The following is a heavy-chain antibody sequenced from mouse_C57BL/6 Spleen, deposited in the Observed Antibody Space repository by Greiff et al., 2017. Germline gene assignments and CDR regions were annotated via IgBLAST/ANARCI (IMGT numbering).Heavy chain of an antibody. D-gene: IGHD1-2*01. J-gene: IGHJ2*01. CDR3: ARRLATWDY. Sequence: VQLQQSGPELVKPGASVKISCKASGYTFTDYYMNWVKQSHGKSLEWIGDINPNNGGTSYNQKFKGKATLTVDKSSSTAYMELRSLTSEDSAVYYCARRLATWDYWGQGTTLTVSS. CDR1: GYTFTDYY. V-gene: IGHV1-26*01. CDR2: INPNNGGT.